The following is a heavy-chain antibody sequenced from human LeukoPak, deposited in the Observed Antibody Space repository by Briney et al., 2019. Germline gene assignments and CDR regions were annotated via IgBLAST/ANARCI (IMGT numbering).Heavy chain of an antibody. CDR1: GFTFSSYA. V-gene: IGHV3-23*01. Sequence: GGSLRLSCAASGFTFSSYAMSWVRQAPGKGLAWVSAISRSGDSTYYGDSVKGRFTISRDNSKNTLYLQMNSLRAEDTAVYYCAKTRPLDSSSWSHGDYWGQGTLVTVSS. CDR2: ISRSGDST. D-gene: IGHD6-13*01. J-gene: IGHJ4*02. CDR3: AKTRPLDSSSWSHGDY.